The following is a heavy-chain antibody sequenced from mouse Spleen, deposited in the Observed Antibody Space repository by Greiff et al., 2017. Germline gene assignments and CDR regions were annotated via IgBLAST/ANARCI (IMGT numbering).Heavy chain of an antibody. Sequence: EVQGVESGGGLVKPGGSLKLSCAASGFTFSDYGMHWVRQAPEKGLEWVAYISSGSSTIYYADTVKGRFTISRDNAKNTLFLQMTSLRSEDTAMYYCARHYYYGDYDWYFDVWGAGTTVTVSS. D-gene: IGHD2-13*01. CDR3: ARHYYYGDYDWYFDV. J-gene: IGHJ1*01. V-gene: IGHV5-17*01. CDR1: GFTFSDYG. CDR2: ISSGSSTI.